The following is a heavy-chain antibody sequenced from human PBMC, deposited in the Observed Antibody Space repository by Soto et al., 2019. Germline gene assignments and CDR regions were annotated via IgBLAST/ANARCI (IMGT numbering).Heavy chain of an antibody. CDR1: GGSISSGDYY. CDR3: ARAVGYCSGGSCFRDFDY. Sequence: PSETLSLTCTVSGGSISSGDYYWSWIRQPAGKGLEWIGRIYTSGSTNYNPSLKSRVTMSVDTSKNQFSLKLSSVTAADTAVYYCARAVGYCSGGSCFRDFDYWGQGTLVTVSS. J-gene: IGHJ4*02. V-gene: IGHV4-61*02. CDR2: IYTSGST. D-gene: IGHD2-15*01.